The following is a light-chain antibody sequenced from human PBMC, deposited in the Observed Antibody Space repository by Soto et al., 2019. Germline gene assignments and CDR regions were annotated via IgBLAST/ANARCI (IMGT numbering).Light chain of an antibody. J-gene: IGKJ1*01. Sequence: EIVMTQSPATLSVSPGERVTLSCRASQSVRSNLAWYQQKPGQAPRLLIYGASNRATGSPARFSGSGSGTDFTLTISALQSEDFAVYYCQQYYHWPRTFGQGTKVEIK. CDR3: QQYYHWPRT. V-gene: IGKV3-15*01. CDR1: QSVRSN. CDR2: GAS.